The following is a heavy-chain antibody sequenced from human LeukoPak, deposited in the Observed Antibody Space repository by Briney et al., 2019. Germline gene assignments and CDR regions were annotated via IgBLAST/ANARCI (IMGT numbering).Heavy chain of an antibody. CDR1: GFTFSSYG. CDR3: AKDSTVTTAGFDY. Sequence: PGGSLRLSCAASGFTFSSYGMHWVRQAPGKGLEWVAVIWYDGSNKYYADSVKGRFTISRDNSKNTLYLQMNSLRAEDTAVYYSAKDSTVTTAGFDYWGQGTLVTVSS. D-gene: IGHD4-11*01. V-gene: IGHV3-33*06. J-gene: IGHJ4*02. CDR2: IWYDGSNK.